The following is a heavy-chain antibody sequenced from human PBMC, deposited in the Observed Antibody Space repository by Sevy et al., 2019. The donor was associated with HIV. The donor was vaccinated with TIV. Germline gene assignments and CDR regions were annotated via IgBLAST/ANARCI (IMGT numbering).Heavy chain of an antibody. CDR1: GYTFSNYY. CDR3: ARGGISGWTYFDY. CDR2: MNPSGGST. J-gene: IGHJ4*02. V-gene: IGHV1-46*01. Sequence: ASVKVSCKPFGYTFSNYYMHWVRQAPGQGLEWMGIMNPSGGSTTYAQKFQGRVTMTRDTSTSKVYMELSSLRSDDTAVYYCARGGISGWTYFDYWGQGTLVTVSS. D-gene: IGHD6-19*01.